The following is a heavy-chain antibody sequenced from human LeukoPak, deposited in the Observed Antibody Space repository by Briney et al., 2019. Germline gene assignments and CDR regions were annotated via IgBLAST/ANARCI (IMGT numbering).Heavy chain of an antibody. V-gene: IGHV3-66*01. J-gene: IGHJ5*02. CDR3: ARDPPVVVVAADDNWFDP. D-gene: IGHD2-15*01. CDR1: GFTVSNSY. Sequence: GGSLRLSCAASGFTVSNSYMSWVRLAPGKGLEWVSVIYSAGSTFYADSVKGRFTISRDNAKNSLYLQMNSLRAEDTAVYYCARDPPVVVVAADDNWFDPWGQGTLVTVSS. CDR2: IYSAGST.